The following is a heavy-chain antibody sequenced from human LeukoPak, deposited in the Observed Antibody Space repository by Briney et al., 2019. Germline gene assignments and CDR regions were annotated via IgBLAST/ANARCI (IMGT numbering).Heavy chain of an antibody. D-gene: IGHD3-22*01. J-gene: IGHJ4*02. V-gene: IGHV3-66*01. Sequence: GGSLRLSCAASGFTVSSNYMSWVRQAPGKGLEWVSVIYSGGSTYYADSVKGRFTISRDNSKNTLYLQMNSLRAEDTAVYCCARTDYYDSSGYFLYWGQGTLVTVSS. CDR1: GFTVSSNY. CDR3: ARTDYYDSSGYFLY. CDR2: IYSGGST.